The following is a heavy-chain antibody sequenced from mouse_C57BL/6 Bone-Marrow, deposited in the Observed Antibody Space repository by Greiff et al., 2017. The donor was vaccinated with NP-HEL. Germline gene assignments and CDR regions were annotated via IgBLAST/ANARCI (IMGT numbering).Heavy chain of an antibody. V-gene: IGHV3-8*01. CDR3: ARSLLRSYYYAMDY. CDR1: GYSITSDY. D-gene: IGHD1-1*01. CDR2: ISYSGST. Sequence: EVQLQESGPGLAKPSQTLSLTCSVTGYSITSDYWNWIRQFPGNKLEYMGYISYSGSTYYNPSLKSRISITRDTSKNQYYLQLNSVTTEDTATYYCARSLLRSYYYAMDYWGQGTSGTVSS. J-gene: IGHJ4*01.